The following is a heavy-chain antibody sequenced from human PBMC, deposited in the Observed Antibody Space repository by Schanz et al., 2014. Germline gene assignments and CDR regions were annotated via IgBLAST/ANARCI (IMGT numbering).Heavy chain of an antibody. CDR2: ISDAGRSK. D-gene: IGHD3-10*01. CDR1: GFTFSTYA. V-gene: IGHV3-33*08. J-gene: IGHJ3*01. Sequence: VRLVESGGGLAQPGGSLRLSCSASGFTFSTYAMTWVRQAPGKGLEWVAVISDAGRSKNHADSVQGRVTISRDNSKNTLYMQLDSLRAEDTAVYYCARGSVPEVRGGDVSAFDYWGQGTMVTVSS. CDR3: ARGSVPEVRGGDVSAFDY.